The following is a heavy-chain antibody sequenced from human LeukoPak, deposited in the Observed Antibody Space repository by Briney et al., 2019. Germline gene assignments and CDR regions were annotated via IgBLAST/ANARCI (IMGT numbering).Heavy chain of an antibody. CDR1: GFTFSSYG. D-gene: IGHD2-21*02. V-gene: IGHV3-30*02. Sequence: GGSLRLSCAASGFTFSSYGMHWVRQAPGKGLEWVAFIRYDGSNKYYADSVKGRFTISRDNAKNSLYLQMNGLRAEDTAVYYCASGGSHPIAYCGGDCYSDYWGQGTLVTVSS. J-gene: IGHJ4*02. CDR2: IRYDGSNK. CDR3: ASGGSHPIAYCGGDCYSDY.